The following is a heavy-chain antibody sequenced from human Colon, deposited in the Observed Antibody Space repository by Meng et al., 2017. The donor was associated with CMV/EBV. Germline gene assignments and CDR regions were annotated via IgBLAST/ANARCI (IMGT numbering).Heavy chain of an antibody. D-gene: IGHD2-21*02. J-gene: IGHJ4*02. CDR1: KGTFTSYP. CDR2: IITISGTT. CDR3: ARVICGGDCYLDY. Sequence: QVQLEQSGAEVKKPGSSVKVACKPSKGTFTSYPISWVRQGPGQGFEWVGGIITISGTTDYAQKFQGRVTITADESTSTAYMKLSNLRSEDTAIYYCARVICGGDCYLDYWGRGTLVTVSS. V-gene: IGHV1-69*12.